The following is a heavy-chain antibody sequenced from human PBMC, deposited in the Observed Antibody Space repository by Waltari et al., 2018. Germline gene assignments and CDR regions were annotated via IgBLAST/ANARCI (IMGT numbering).Heavy chain of an antibody. V-gene: IGHV4-38-2*02. J-gene: IGHJ4*02. D-gene: IGHD3-22*01. CDR1: GYSISSGYY. CDR2: IYHSGST. CDR3: ARDPYYYDSSGQYYFDY. Sequence: QVQLQESGPGLVKPSETLSLTCAVSGYSISSGYYWGWIRQPPGKGLEWIGSIYHSGSTYYNPSLKSRVTISVDTSKNQFSLKLSSVTAADTAVYYCARDPYYYDSSGQYYFDYWGQGTLVTVSS.